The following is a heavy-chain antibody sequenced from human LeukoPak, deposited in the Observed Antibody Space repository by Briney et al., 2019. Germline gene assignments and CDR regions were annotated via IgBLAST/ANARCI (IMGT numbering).Heavy chain of an antibody. CDR1: GFTFRNYG. CDR3: ARDGSRHFDY. Sequence: PGGTLRLSCAASGFTFRNYGMSWVRQAPGKGLEWVSAISNSGGNTYYADSVKGRFTISRDNSRNTLYLQMNSLRAEDTAVYYCARDGSRHFDYWGQGTLVTVSS. V-gene: IGHV3-23*01. J-gene: IGHJ4*02. D-gene: IGHD2-15*01. CDR2: ISNSGGNT.